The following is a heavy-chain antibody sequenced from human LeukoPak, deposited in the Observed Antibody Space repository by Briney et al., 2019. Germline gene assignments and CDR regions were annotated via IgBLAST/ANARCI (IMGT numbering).Heavy chain of an antibody. CDR2: IYYSGTT. CDR1: GGSLSSSSYY. CDR3: ARQFHGSGYVDDL. J-gene: IGHJ5*02. V-gene: IGHV4-39*01. Sequence: PSETLSLTCRVSGGSLSSSSYYWAWIRRPPGKGLEWIASIYYSGTTHYNPSLKSRVTMSVDTSKNQFSLKLSAVTAADTAVYYCARQFHGSGYVDDLWGQGTLVTVSS. D-gene: IGHD5-12*01.